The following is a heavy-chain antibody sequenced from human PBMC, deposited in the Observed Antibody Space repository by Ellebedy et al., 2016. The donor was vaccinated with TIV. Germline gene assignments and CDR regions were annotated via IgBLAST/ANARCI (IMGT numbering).Heavy chain of an antibody. Sequence: GESLKISCAVSGFNFDSYAMSWVRQAPGKGLEWVSSISGSGSRGGVRTHYSDSLKGRFTVSRDNSRNTLYLQMNSLRVDDTAVYYCNGYSSSPPKGDFWGQGTLVTVSS. D-gene: IGHD2-2*03. J-gene: IGHJ4*02. CDR1: GFNFDSYA. CDR2: ISGSGSRGGVRT. V-gene: IGHV3-23*01. CDR3: NGYSSSPPKGDF.